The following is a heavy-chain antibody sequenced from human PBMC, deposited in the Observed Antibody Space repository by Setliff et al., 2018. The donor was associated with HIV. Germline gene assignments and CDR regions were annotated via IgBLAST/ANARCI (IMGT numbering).Heavy chain of an antibody. J-gene: IGHJ4*02. V-gene: IGHV4-39*07. D-gene: IGHD1-26*01. CDR3: ARGGSGSPFDY. Sequence: SETLSLTCTVSGDSISSSAYYWGWIRQPPGKGLDWIGSMSYTGTTYDNPSLKSRVTISVDTSKNQFSLKLSSVTAADTAVYYCARGGSGSPFDYWGQGTLVTVS. CDR2: MSYTGTT. CDR1: GDSISSSAYY.